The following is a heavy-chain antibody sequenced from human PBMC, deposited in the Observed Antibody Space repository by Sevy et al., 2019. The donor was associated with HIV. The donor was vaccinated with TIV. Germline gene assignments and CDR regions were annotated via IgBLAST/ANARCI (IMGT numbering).Heavy chain of an antibody. CDR1: GYTLTQLS. J-gene: IGHJ4*02. CDR3: ATTKDYYESRGYPFDY. D-gene: IGHD3-22*01. CDR2: FDPEDGET. V-gene: IGHV1-24*01. Sequence: ASVKVSCKVSGYTLTQLSTNWVRQAPGKGLEWMGSFDPEDGETIYAQKFQGRVTMTEDRSTDTAYMDLSSLRSEDTAVYYCATTKDYYESRGYPFDYWGQGTLVTVSS.